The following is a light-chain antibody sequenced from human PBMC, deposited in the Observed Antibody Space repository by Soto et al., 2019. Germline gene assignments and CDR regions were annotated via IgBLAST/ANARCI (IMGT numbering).Light chain of an antibody. CDR2: TSS. Sequence: DIQMTQSPSSLSASVGDRVTITCRATQSVAKYVNWYQQKPGQAPNLLIYTSSNLQSGVPSRFTGSGFATDFTLTISSLQPEDFASYYCQQSYSTPWTFGQGTRWIS. CDR3: QQSYSTPWT. J-gene: IGKJ1*01. V-gene: IGKV1-39*01. CDR1: QSVAKY.